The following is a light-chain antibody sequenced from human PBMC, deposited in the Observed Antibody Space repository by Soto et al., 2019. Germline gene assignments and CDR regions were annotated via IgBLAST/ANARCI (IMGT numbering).Light chain of an antibody. V-gene: IGLV2-23*02. CDR1: SSDEGSYNL. CDR3: CSYAGSSAYV. Sequence: QSVLTQPASVSGSPGQSITISCTGTSSDEGSYNLISWYQQHPGKAPKHKNYEINKRPSVVSIRFSGFKSGNTAFLTISGLQAEDEADYYCCSYAGSSAYVFGTGT. CDR2: EIN. J-gene: IGLJ1*01.